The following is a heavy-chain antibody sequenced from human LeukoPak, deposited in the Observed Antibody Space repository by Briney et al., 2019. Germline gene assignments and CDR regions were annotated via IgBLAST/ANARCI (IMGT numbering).Heavy chain of an antibody. Sequence: PSETLSLTCTVSGDSFSSYYWSWIRQPPGKRLEWIGYIYYSGSTDYNPSLKSRVTISIDTSKNQFSPKLSSVTAADTAIYYCASGSETWGLLPKFYFDHWGQGTLVTVSS. D-gene: IGHD1-26*01. J-gene: IGHJ4*02. CDR1: GDSFSSYY. V-gene: IGHV4-59*01. CDR2: IYYSGST. CDR3: ASGSETWGLLPKFYFDH.